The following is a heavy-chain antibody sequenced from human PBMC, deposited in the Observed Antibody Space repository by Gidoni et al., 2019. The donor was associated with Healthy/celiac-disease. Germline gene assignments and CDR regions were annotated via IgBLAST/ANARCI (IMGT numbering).Heavy chain of an antibody. J-gene: IGHJ4*02. Sequence: QVQLQQWGAGLLKPSETLSLTCAVYGGSFSGYYWSWIRQPPGKGLEWIGEINHSGSTNYNPSLKSRVTISVDTSKNQFSLKLSSVTAADTAVYYCASLLRPAAISGVSASDYWGQGTLVTVSS. CDR2: INHSGST. CDR3: ASLLRPAAISGVSASDY. V-gene: IGHV4-34*01. CDR1: GGSFSGYY. D-gene: IGHD2-2*02.